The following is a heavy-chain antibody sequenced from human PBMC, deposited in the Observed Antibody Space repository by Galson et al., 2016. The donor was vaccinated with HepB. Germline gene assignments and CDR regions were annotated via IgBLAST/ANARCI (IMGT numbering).Heavy chain of an antibody. D-gene: IGHD2-21*01. CDR2: SFYSGSS. CDR1: GGPISSYY. J-gene: IGHJ5*02. V-gene: IGHV4-59*12. CDR3: ARGRYCGDSNRSVGWIDP. Sequence: SETLSLTCNVSGGPISSYYWTWIRQPPGKGLEWIGYSFYSGSSNYSPSLKSRVTISVDTSKNQFSLNLRSVTAADTAVYYCARGRYCGDSNRSVGWIDPWGQGTLVIVSS.